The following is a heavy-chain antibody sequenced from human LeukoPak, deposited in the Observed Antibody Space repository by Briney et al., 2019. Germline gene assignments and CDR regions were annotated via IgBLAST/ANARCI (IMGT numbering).Heavy chain of an antibody. J-gene: IGHJ4*02. CDR3: ARGSGYSYSFTGRERTKSRLDY. CDR2: ISYDGSNK. D-gene: IGHD5-18*01. V-gene: IGHV3-30*03. CDR1: GFTFSSYG. Sequence: PGRSLRLSCAASGFTFSSYGMHWVRQAPGKGLEWVAVISYDGSNKYCADSVKGRFTISRDSSKNTLYLQMNSLRAADTAVYYCARGSGYSYSFTGRERTKSRLDYWGQGTLVTVSS.